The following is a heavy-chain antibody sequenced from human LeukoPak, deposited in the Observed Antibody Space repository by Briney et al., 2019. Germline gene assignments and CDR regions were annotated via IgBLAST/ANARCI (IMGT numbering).Heavy chain of an antibody. Sequence: SETLSLTCNVSGGSISRGAHYWSWIRQPPGKGLEWIGYIYYSGSTNYNPSLKSRVTILVDTSKNQFSLKLSSVTAADTAVYYCARGGSRGYLIYYWGQGTLVTVSS. CDR3: ARGGSRGYLIYY. J-gene: IGHJ4*02. D-gene: IGHD5-18*01. CDR1: GGSISRGAHY. V-gene: IGHV4-61*08. CDR2: IYYSGST.